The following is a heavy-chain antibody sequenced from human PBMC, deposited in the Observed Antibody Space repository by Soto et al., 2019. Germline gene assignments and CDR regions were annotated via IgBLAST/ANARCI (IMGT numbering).Heavy chain of an antibody. Sequence: RASVKVSCKASGYTFTSYGISWVRQAPGQGLEWMGWISAYNGNTNYAQKLQGRVTMTTDTSTSTAYMELRSLRSDDTAVYYCATLKVYDSSGYYPLGFDYWGQGTLVTVSS. CDR3: ATLKVYDSSGYYPLGFDY. D-gene: IGHD3-22*01. J-gene: IGHJ4*02. CDR1: GYTFTSYG. CDR2: ISAYNGNT. V-gene: IGHV1-18*04.